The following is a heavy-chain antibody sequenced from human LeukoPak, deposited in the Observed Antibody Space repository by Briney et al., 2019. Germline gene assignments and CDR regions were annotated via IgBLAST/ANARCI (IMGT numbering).Heavy chain of an antibody. Sequence: SETLSLTCTVSGGSVSSGSYYWSWIRQPPGKGLEWIGEINHSGSTNYNPSLKSRVTISVDTSKNRFSLKLSSVTAADTAVYYCARGANYYDSSGYYRGVNYFDYWGQGTLVTVSS. CDR1: GGSVSSGSYY. V-gene: IGHV4-39*07. CDR2: INHSGST. CDR3: ARGANYYDSSGYYRGVNYFDY. D-gene: IGHD3-22*01. J-gene: IGHJ4*02.